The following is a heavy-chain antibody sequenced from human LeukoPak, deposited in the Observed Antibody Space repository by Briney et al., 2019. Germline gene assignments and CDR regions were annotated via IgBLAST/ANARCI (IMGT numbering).Heavy chain of an antibody. V-gene: IGHV4-59*11. J-gene: IGHJ4*02. CDR3: ARGYYGSGHSDY. CDR2: IYYSGST. CDR1: GGSISSHY. D-gene: IGHD3-10*01. Sequence: SETLSLTCTVSGGSISSHYWSWIRQPPGKGLEWIGYIYYSGSTNYNPSLKSRVTISVYTSKNQFSLKLSSVTAADTAVYYCARGYYGSGHSDYWGQGTLVTVSS.